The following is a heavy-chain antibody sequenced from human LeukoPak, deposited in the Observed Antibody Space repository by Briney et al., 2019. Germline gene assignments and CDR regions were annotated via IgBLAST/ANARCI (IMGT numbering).Heavy chain of an antibody. CDR1: GFTFSSYA. D-gene: IGHD3-10*01. J-gene: IGHJ4*02. CDR3: ARDIPTTKLLWFGELSE. CDR2: ISYDGSNK. Sequence: QPGGSLRLSCAAPGFTFSSYAMHWVRQAPGKGLEWVAVISYDGSNKYYADSVKGRFTISRDNSKNTLYLQMNSLRAEDTAVYYCARDIPTTKLLWFGELSEWGQGTLVTVSS. V-gene: IGHV3-30*04.